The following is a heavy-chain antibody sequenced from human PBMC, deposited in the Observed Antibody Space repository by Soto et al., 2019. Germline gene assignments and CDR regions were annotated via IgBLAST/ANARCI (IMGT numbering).Heavy chain of an antibody. CDR1: GYTFTSYG. CDR3: ARDPGTNYYYGMDV. CDR2: ISAYNGNT. J-gene: IGHJ6*02. Sequence: GXSVKVSCKASGYTFTSYGISWVRQAPGQGLEWMGWISAYNGNTNYAQKLQGRVTMTTDTSTSTAYMELRSLRSDDTAVYYCARDPGTNYYYGMDVWGQGTTVTVSS. V-gene: IGHV1-18*04.